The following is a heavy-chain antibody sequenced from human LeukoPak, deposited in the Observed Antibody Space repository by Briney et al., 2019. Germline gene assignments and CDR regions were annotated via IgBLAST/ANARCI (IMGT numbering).Heavy chain of an antibody. CDR1: GFTFSGHS. CDR3: ARGWFGPDS. V-gene: IGHV3-74*01. J-gene: IGHJ3*02. D-gene: IGHD3-10*01. CDR2: ISNDGTTT. Sequence: GGSLRLSCAASGFTFSGHSMHWVRQAAGKGLVWISGISNDGTTTNYADSVKGRFTISRDNAKNTLYLQMKSLRAEDTAVYYCARGWFGPDSWDQGTMVTVSS.